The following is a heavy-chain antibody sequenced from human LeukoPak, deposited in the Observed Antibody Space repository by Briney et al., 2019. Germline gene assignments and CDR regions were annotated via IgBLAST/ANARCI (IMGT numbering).Heavy chain of an antibody. CDR1: GDSFSNYY. Sequence: SETLSLTCTVSGDSFSNYYWTWNRQPAGKGLEWIGRIYSSGYTNYNPSLESRVTLSVDTSKSQFSLMLSSVTAADTAVYYCARDPGTVTTSFADCWGQGTLVTVSS. CDR3: ARDPGTVTTSFADC. J-gene: IGHJ4*02. V-gene: IGHV4-4*07. CDR2: IYSSGYT. D-gene: IGHD4-17*01.